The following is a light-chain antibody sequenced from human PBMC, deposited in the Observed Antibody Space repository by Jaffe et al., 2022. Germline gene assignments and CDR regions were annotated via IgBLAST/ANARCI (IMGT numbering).Light chain of an antibody. CDR1: QTVTSDS. CDR3: HQHINIPHT. J-gene: IGKJ1*01. V-gene: IGKV3-20*01. CDR2: SAS. Sequence: EIVLTQSPDTLSLSPGERATLSCRASQTVTSDSLAWYQQKPGQAPRLLISSASARATGIPDRFSGSGSGTVFTLTISRLEPDDFAVYFCHQHINIPHTFGQGTTVDI.